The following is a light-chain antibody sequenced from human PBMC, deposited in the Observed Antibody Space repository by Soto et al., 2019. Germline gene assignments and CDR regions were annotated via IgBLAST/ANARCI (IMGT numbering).Light chain of an antibody. CDR1: SSDVGGYNY. CDR2: EVS. Sequence: QSALTQPASVSGSPGQSITISCTGTSSDVGGYNYVSWYQQHPGKAPKLMIYEVSNRPSGVSNRFSGSKSVNTASLTISGLQAEDEADYYCSSYTSSSTFWVFGGGTKLTVL. J-gene: IGLJ3*02. V-gene: IGLV2-14*01. CDR3: SSYTSSSTFWV.